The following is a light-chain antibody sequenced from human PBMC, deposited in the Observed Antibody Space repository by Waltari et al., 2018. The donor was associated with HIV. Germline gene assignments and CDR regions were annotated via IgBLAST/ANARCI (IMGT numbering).Light chain of an antibody. CDR1: YMISTY. Sequence: DIQMTQSPASLSASVGDRVTITCRASYMISTYLNWYQQKPGKAPNLLIYSASSLHSGVPSRFSGSGSGTDFTLTISSLQPEDFAIYYCQETYSTPRLSFGGGTRVEMK. CDR2: SAS. CDR3: QETYSTPRLS. V-gene: IGKV1-39*01. J-gene: IGKJ4*01.